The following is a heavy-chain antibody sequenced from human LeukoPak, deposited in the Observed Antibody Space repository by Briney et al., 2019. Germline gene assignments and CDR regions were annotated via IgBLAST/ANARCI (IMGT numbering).Heavy chain of an antibody. D-gene: IGHD3-10*01. J-gene: IGHJ4*02. Sequence: GGSLRLSCAASGFTFSSYSMNWVRQAPGKGLEWVSYISSSSSTIYYADSVKGRFTISRDNAKNSLYLQMNSLRAEDTALYYCAKDFNYYGSGSSVDYWGQGTLVTVSS. V-gene: IGHV3-48*04. CDR2: ISSSSSTI. CDR1: GFTFSSYS. CDR3: AKDFNYYGSGSSVDY.